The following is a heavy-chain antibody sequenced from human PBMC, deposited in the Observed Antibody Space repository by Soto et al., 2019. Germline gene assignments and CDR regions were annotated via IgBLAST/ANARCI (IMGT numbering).Heavy chain of an antibody. V-gene: IGHV4-34*01. Sequence: QVQLQQWGAGLLKPSETLSLTCAVYGWSFSGYYWSWIRQPPGKGLEWIGEINHSGSTNYNPSLRRRVPISVDTSKNQFSLKLSSVTAAATAVYSCARAYGGNVFDYWGQGTLVTVSS. CDR1: GWSFSGYY. CDR3: ARAYGGNVFDY. D-gene: IGHD4-17*01. CDR2: INHSGST. J-gene: IGHJ4*02.